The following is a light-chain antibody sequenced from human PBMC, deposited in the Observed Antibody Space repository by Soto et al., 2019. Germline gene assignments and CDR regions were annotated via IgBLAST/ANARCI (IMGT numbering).Light chain of an antibody. CDR3: SSYTSSSHVV. V-gene: IGLV2-14*01. J-gene: IGLJ2*01. CDR2: GVS. CDR1: SSDVGGYNY. Sequence: QSVLTQPASVSGSPGQSITISCTGTSSDVGGYNYLSWYQHHPGKAPKLMIYGVSNRPSGVSNRFSGSKSGNTASLTISGLQAEDEADYYCSSYTSSSHVVFGGGTKLTVL.